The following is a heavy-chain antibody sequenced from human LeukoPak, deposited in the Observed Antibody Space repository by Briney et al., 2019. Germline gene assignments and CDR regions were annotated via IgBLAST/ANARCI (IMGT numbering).Heavy chain of an antibody. CDR1: GYSFTSYW. CDR3: ARNEMVGYSYGQFDY. CDR2: IYPGDSDT. J-gene: IGHJ4*02. D-gene: IGHD5-18*01. Sequence: GESLKISCKGSGYSFTSYWIGWVRQMPGKGLGWMGIIYPGDSDTRYSPSFQGQVTISADKSISTAYLQWSSLKASDTAMYYCARNEMVGYSYGQFDYWGQGTLVTVSS. V-gene: IGHV5-51*01.